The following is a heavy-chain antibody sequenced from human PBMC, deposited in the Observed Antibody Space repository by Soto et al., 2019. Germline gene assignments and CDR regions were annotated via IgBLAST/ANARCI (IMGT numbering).Heavy chain of an antibody. CDR3: ARAPSVGATHYYYYGMDV. D-gene: IGHD1-26*01. V-gene: IGHV4-30-4*01. CDR1: GGSVSSGDYY. Sequence: PSETLSLTCTVSGGSVSSGDYYWSWIRQPPGKGLEWIGYIYYSGSTYYNPSLKSRVTISVDTSKNQFSLKLSSVTAADTAVYYCARAPSVGATHYYYYGMDVWGQGTTVTVSS. CDR2: IYYSGST. J-gene: IGHJ6*02.